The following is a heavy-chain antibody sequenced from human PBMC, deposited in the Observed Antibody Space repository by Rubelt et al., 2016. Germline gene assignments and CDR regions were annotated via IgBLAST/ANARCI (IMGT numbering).Heavy chain of an antibody. CDR2: ISSSSSYT. CDR1: GFTFSSYW. J-gene: IGHJ6*02. Sequence: EVQLVESGGGLVQPGGSLRLSCAASGFTFSSYWMSWVRQAQGKGLEWVSYISSSSSYTNYADFVKGRSTISGMNAKNSLYLEMNCLRGVDTAVYYCARDPMDIIEVPARSGLDVWGQGTTVTISS. D-gene: IGHD2-2*03. V-gene: IGHV3-21*05. CDR3: ARDPMDIIEVPARSGLDV.